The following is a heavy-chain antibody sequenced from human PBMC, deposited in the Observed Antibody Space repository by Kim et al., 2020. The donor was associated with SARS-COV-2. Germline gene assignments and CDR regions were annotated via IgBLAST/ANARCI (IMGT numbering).Heavy chain of an antibody. D-gene: IGHD6-13*01. J-gene: IGHJ4*02. CDR1: GYTFNDYD. CDR2: INTGSGNT. Sequence: ASVKVSCKASGYTFNDYDMYWVRQAPGQRLEWMGWINTGSGNTRFSQNFQGRVTFTRDTSATTAYMELSSLRFEETAVYYCARYAAAAGTHYFDYWGQGTLVTVSS. CDR3: ARYAAAAGTHYFDY. V-gene: IGHV1-3*04.